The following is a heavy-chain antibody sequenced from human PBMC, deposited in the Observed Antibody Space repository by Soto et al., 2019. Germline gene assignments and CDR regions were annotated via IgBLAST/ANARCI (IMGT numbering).Heavy chain of an antibody. J-gene: IGHJ6*02. CDR3: AGYATVTASYGMDV. V-gene: IGHV5-51*01. Sequence: GESLKISCKGSGYRFTSYWIGWVRQMPGKGLEWMGIIYPGDFDTRYSPSFQGQVTISVDKSISTAYLQWSSLKASGTAIYYCAGYATVTASYGMDVWGQGTTVTVSS. D-gene: IGHD4-17*01. CDR1: GYRFTSYW. CDR2: IYPGDFDT.